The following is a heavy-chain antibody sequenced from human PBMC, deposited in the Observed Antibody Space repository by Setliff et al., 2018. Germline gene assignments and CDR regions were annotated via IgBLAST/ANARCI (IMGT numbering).Heavy chain of an antibody. Sequence: PSETLSLTCTVSGGSINNYYWSWIRQPAGKGLEWIGRVYSNVGTNFNPSLKSRVTMSVDKSNNQFSLKLTSVTAADTAVYYCAKGGGRYHSDSWGQGILVTVSS. J-gene: IGHJ4*02. V-gene: IGHV4-4*07. CDR1: GGSINNYY. D-gene: IGHD1-1*01. CDR2: VYSNVGT. CDR3: AKGGGRYHSDS.